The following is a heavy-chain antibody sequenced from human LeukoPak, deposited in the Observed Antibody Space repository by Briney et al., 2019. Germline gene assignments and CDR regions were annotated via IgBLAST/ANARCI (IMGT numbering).Heavy chain of an antibody. CDR2: IYYSGST. V-gene: IGHV4-59*12. CDR3: ARRWLQFSVFDY. CDR1: GGSISSYY. J-gene: IGHJ4*02. D-gene: IGHD5-24*01. Sequence: TSETLSLTCTVSGGSISSYYWSWIRQPPGKGLEWIGYIYYSGSTNYNPSLKSRVTISVDTSKNQFSLKLSSVTAADTAVYYCARRWLQFSVFDYWGQGTLVTVSS.